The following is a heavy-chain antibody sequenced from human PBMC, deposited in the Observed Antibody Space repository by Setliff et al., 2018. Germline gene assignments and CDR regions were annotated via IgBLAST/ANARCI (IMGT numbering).Heavy chain of an antibody. CDR3: ARGLSGSYVADY. J-gene: IGHJ4*02. V-gene: IGHV1-69*05. CDR2: IIPIFGTA. Sequence: GASVKVSCKASGGTFSSYAISWVRQAPGQGLEWMGGIIPIFGTANYAQKFQGRVTITTDESTSTAYMELSSLRSEDTAVYYCARGLSGSYVADYWGQGTLVTVSS. CDR1: GGTFSSYA. D-gene: IGHD1-26*01.